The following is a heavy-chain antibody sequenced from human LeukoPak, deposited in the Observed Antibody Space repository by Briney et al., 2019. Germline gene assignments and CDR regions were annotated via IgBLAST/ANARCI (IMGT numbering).Heavy chain of an antibody. CDR1: GYSISSGYY. V-gene: IGHV4-38-2*02. CDR3: VRNSHDDYVL. Sequence: SETLSLTCTVSGYSISSGYYWGWIRQPPGKGLEWIASIYHSGSTYYNPSLKSRVSMSVDTSKNQFSLRLSSVTAADTAVYYCVRNSHDDYVLWGQGSLVTVSS. CDR2: IYHSGST. D-gene: IGHD4-17*01. J-gene: IGHJ4*02.